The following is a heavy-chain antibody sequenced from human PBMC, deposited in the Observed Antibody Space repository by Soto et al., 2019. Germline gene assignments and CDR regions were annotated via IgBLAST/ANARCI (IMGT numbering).Heavy chain of an antibody. V-gene: IGHV3-74*02. CDR2: INSDGSVS. CDR1: GFTFSNYW. Sequence: EVQLVESGGGLVQPGGSLRLSCAASGFTFSNYWMYWVRQAPGKGREWVSRINSDGSVSSYADSVKGRLTISRDNVKNTLYLQMDSLRAEDTAVSYCARGDCVGGTCYSLAGSFYYYMDVWGKGTTVTVFS. D-gene: IGHD2-15*01. J-gene: IGHJ6*03. CDR3: ARGDCVGGTCYSLAGSFYYYMDV.